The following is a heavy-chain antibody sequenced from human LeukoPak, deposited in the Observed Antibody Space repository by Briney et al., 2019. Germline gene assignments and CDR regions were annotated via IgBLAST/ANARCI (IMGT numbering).Heavy chain of an antibody. CDR1: AGTFSSYA. J-gene: IGHJ4*02. V-gene: IGHV1-69*05. D-gene: IGHD5-18*01. CDR2: IIPIFGTA. Sequence: SVKVSCKASAGTFSSYAISWVRQAPGQGLEWMGRIIPIFGTANYAQKFQGRVTITTDESTSTAYMELSSLRSEDTAVYYCTRSYGYSYGYLFFDYWGQGTLVTVSS. CDR3: TRSYGYSYGYLFFDY.